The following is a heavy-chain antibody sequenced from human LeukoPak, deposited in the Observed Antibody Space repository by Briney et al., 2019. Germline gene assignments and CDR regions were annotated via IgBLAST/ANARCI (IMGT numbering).Heavy chain of an antibody. CDR3: ARDGFLVGAPGGGDY. V-gene: IGHV3-74*01. Sequence: GGSLRLSCVASGFTFSNYWIHWVRQAPGKGLVWVSRLNSDGTSTIYADSVKGRFTISRDNSKNTLYLQMNSLRAEDTAVYYRARDGFLVGAPGGGDYWGQGTLVTVSS. J-gene: IGHJ4*02. CDR2: LNSDGTST. CDR1: GFTFSNYW. D-gene: IGHD1-26*01.